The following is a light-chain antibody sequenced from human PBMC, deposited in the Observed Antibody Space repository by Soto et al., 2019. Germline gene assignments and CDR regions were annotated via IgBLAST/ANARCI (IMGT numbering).Light chain of an antibody. J-gene: IGKJ5*01. V-gene: IGKV1-27*01. CDR1: RGIGNA. Sequence: DTQMTQSPSSLSASVVDRFTITCRPSRGIGNALAWYQQKPGTVPKLLIHSASTLQSGVPARFSGSGSGTEFTLTISSLQPDDFAAYYCKQYNTYSPFGQGPRLEIK. CDR2: SAS. CDR3: KQYNTYSP.